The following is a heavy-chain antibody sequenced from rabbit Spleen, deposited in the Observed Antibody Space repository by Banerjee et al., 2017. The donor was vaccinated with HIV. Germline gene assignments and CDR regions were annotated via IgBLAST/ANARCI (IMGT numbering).Heavy chain of an antibody. D-gene: IGHD1-1*01. CDR2: IYPVFGIR. V-gene: IGHV1S47*01. CDR3: ARDPRNYDDTDL. CDR1: GFSLINKV. J-gene: IGHJ3*01. Sequence: EQLEESGGGLVKPEGSLALTCRASGFSLINKVVMCWVRQAPGKGLEWIGDIYPVFGIRNYANGVQGRFTISRSTSLNTVTLQMTSLTAADTATYFCARDPRNYDDTDLWGQGTLVTVS.